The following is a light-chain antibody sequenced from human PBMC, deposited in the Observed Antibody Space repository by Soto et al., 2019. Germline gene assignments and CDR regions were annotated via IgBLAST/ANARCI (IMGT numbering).Light chain of an antibody. CDR1: NSDLGTYDI. J-gene: IGLJ1*01. Sequence: QSVPTQPASVSGSPGQSITFSCTGTNSDLGTYDIVSWHQQHPGKAPKLIIYDVNNRPSGVSSRFSGSKSGNTASLTISGLQTEDEADYYCCSYSTGGTHVFGTGTKLTFL. CDR2: DVN. CDR3: CSYSTGGTHV. V-gene: IGLV2-14*03.